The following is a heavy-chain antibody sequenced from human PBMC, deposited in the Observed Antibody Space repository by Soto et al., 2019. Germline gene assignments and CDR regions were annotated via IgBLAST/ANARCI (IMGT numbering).Heavy chain of an antibody. V-gene: IGHV4-38-2*02. Sequence: SETLSLTCTVSGYSIRNGYYWGWIRQPPGKGLEWIGTIYHSGSTYYNPSLKSRVTISVDASENHFSLKLSSVTAADTAVYYCARVGPYCGGDCYSPPPWGQGALVTVSS. CDR3: ARVGPYCGGDCYSPPP. CDR1: GYSIRNGYY. CDR2: IYHSGST. J-gene: IGHJ5*02. D-gene: IGHD2-21*02.